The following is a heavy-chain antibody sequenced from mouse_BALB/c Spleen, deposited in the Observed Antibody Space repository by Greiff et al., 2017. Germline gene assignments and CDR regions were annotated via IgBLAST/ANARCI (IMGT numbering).Heavy chain of an antibody. CDR3: ARRDDIYYYGSSPSWFAY. Sequence: DVKLVESGGGLVQPGGSLKLSCAASGFTFSSYTMSWVRQTPEKRLEWVAYISNGGGSTYYPDTVKGRFTISRDNAKNTLYLQMSSLKSEDTAMYYCARRDDIYYYGSSPSWFAYWGQGTLVTVSA. CDR2: ISNGGGST. CDR1: GFTFSSYT. J-gene: IGHJ3*01. V-gene: IGHV5-12-2*01. D-gene: IGHD1-1*01.